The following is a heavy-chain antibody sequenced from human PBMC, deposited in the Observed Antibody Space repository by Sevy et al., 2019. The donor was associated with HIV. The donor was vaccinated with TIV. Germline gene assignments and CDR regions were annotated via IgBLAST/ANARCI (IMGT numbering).Heavy chain of an antibody. V-gene: IGHV1-8*01. CDR3: ARRKEERRPLGY. CDR1: GYSFTSYD. CDR2: MNPNSGNT. D-gene: IGHD1-1*01. J-gene: IGHJ4*02. Sequence: ASVKVSCKASGYSFTSYDINWVRQATGEGLEWMGWMNPNSGNTGYAQKFHGRVTLTRNTSISTVYMELSGLTSEDTGIYYCARRKEERRPLGYWGQGALVTVSS.